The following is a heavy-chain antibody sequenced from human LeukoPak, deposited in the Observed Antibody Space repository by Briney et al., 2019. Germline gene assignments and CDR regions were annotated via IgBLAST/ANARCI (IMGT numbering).Heavy chain of an antibody. CDR3: ARQVIPDNALDI. CDR2: LSTDGTIT. J-gene: IGHJ3*02. Sequence: GGSLRLSCTASGFTFSTYWMHWVRQAPGKGLVWVARLSTDGTITVYADSVKGRFTISRDNVKNMMYLQLSSLRADDTAVYYCARQVIPDNALDIWGQGTMVTVSS. CDR1: GFTFSTYW. D-gene: IGHD2-21*01. V-gene: IGHV3-74*01.